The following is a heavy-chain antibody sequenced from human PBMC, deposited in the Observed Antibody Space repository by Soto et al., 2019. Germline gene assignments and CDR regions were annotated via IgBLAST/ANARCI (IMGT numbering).Heavy chain of an antibody. CDR1: GFTFSSYD. CDR2: IGTAGDT. D-gene: IGHD3-22*01. CDR3: ARDSVYYYDSRGMDV. Sequence: GGSLRLSCAASGFTFSSYDMHWVRQATGKGLEWVSAIGTAGDTYYPGSVKGRFTISRENAKNSLYLQMNSLRAEDTAVYYCARDSVYYYDSRGMDVWGQGTTVTVSS. J-gene: IGHJ6*02. V-gene: IGHV3-13*01.